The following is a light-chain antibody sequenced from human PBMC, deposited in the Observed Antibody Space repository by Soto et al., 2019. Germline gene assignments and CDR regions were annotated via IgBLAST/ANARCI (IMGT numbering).Light chain of an antibody. Sequence: QSALTQPASVSGSPGQSITISCTGTSSDVGGYNYVPWYQQHPGKAPKLMIYEVSNRPSGVSNRFSGSKSGNTASLTISGLQAEDEADYYCSSYTSSSTPVFGTGTKLTVL. J-gene: IGLJ1*01. CDR2: EVS. CDR1: SSDVGGYNY. CDR3: SSYTSSSTPV. V-gene: IGLV2-14*01.